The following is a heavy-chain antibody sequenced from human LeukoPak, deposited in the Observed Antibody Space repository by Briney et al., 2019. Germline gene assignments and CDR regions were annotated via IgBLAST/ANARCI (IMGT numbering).Heavy chain of an antibody. V-gene: IGHV4-34*01. CDR2: INHSGST. CDR1: GGSFSGYY. J-gene: IGHJ4*02. CDR3: ARVYYDFWSGYYSYYFDY. D-gene: IGHD3-3*01. Sequence: PETLSLTCAVYGGSFSGYYWSWIRQPPGKGLEWIGEINHSGSTNYNPSLKSRVTISVDTSKNQFSLKLSSVTAADTAVYYCARVYYDFWSGYYSYYFDYWGQGTLVTVSS.